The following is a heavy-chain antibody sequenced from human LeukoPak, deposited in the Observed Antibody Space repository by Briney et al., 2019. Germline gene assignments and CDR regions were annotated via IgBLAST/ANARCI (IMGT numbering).Heavy chain of an antibody. CDR3: ARRLGSSGWYHY. J-gene: IGHJ4*02. CDR2: IYYSGST. V-gene: IGHV4-39*01. Sequence: SETLSLTCTVSGGSISSSSYYWGWIRQPPLNGLEWIGSIYYSGSTYYNPSLKSRVTISVDTTKNQFSLKLSSVTAADTAVYYCARRLGSSGWYHYWGQGTLVTVSS. D-gene: IGHD6-19*01. CDR1: GGSISSSSYY.